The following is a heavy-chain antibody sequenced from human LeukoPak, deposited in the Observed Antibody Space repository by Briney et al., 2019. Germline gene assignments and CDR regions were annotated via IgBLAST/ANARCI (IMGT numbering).Heavy chain of an antibody. CDR2: INHSGST. CDR1: GGSFSSYY. Sequence: SETLSLTCAVYGGSFSSYYWSWIRQPPGKGLEWIGEINHSGSTNYNPSLKSRVTISVDTSKNQFSLKLSSVTAADTAVYYCAREVATCDFWSGYYRGGLVDYWGQGTLVTVSS. D-gene: IGHD3-3*01. CDR3: AREVATCDFWSGYYRGGLVDY. V-gene: IGHV4-34*01. J-gene: IGHJ4*02.